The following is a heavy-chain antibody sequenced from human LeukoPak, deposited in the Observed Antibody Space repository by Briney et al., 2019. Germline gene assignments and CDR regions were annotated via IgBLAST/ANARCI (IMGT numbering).Heavy chain of an antibody. V-gene: IGHV3-23*01. D-gene: IGHD3-16*01. Sequence: PGGSLRLSCAASGFTFSSFAMTWVRQAPGKGLEWVSSITGSHGRPYNTDSVKGRFTIPRDNSQNTLYLQMNNLRAEDTAVYYCTKDPNGDYVGAFAPWGQGTLVTVSS. CDR3: TKDPNGDYVGAFAP. J-gene: IGHJ5*02. CDR2: ITGSHGRP. CDR1: GFTFSSFA.